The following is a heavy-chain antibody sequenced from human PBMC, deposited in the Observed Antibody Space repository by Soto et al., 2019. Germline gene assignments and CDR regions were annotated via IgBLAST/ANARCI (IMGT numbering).Heavy chain of an antibody. CDR3: ATGGYCSDTTCYNFFDY. D-gene: IGHD2-2*02. Sequence: GASVQVSCEVSGYTLTELSMHWVRQLPGKGLEWMGIIYPGDSDTRYSPSFQGQVTISADKSISTAYLQWSSLKASDTAIYYCATGGYCSDTTCYNFFDYWGKGTLVTVSS. J-gene: IGHJ4*02. V-gene: IGHV5-51*03. CDR2: IYPGDSDT. CDR1: GYTLTELS.